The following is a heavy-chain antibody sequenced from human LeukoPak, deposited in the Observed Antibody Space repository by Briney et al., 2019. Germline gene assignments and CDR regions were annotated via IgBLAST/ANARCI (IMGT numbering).Heavy chain of an antibody. CDR3: ARLVPVTGFDY. CDR1: GFTFSSYA. D-gene: IGHD2-21*02. V-gene: IGHV3-64*01. Sequence: GGSLRLSCAASGFTFSSYAMHWVRQAPGKGLEYVSAISSNGGSTYYANSVKGRFTISRDNSKNTLYLQMGSLRAEDMAVYYCARLVPVTGFDYWGRGTLVSVSS. J-gene: IGHJ4*02. CDR2: ISSNGGST.